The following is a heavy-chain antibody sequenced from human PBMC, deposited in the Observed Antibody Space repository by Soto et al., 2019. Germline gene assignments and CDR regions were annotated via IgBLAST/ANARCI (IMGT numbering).Heavy chain of an antibody. D-gene: IGHD6-19*01. CDR1: GFTFSSYG. V-gene: IGHV3-33*01. Sequence: QVQLVESGGGVVQPGRSLRLSCAASGFTFSSYGMHWVRQAPGKGLEWVAVIWYDGSNKYYADSVKGRFTISRDNSKNTLYLQMNSLRAEDTAVYYCAREKGQWLNPFDYWGQGTLVTVSS. CDR2: IWYDGSNK. J-gene: IGHJ4*02. CDR3: AREKGQWLNPFDY.